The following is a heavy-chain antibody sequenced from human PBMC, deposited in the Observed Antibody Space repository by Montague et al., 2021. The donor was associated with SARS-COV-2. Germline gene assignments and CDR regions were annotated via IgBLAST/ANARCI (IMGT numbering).Heavy chain of an antibody. CDR2: VYYSGST. V-gene: IGHV4-59*08. Sequence: SETPSLTCTVSGGSISSYCWSWIRQPPGKGLEWIGTVYYSGSTNYNPSLKSRVTMPVDTSKNQFSLELRSVTAADTAVYYCARLGFVELWLNLGWFDPWGQGTLVTVSS. J-gene: IGHJ5*02. D-gene: IGHD3-16*02. CDR3: ARLGFVELWLNLGWFDP. CDR1: GGSISSYC.